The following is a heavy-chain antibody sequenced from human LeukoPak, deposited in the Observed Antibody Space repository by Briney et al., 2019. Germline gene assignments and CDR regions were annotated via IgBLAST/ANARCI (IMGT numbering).Heavy chain of an antibody. CDR2: IYYSGST. V-gene: IGHV4-39*07. D-gene: IGHD6-13*01. J-gene: IGHJ6*03. CDR1: GGSISRSNFY. Sequence: KSSETLSLTCTVSGGSISRSNFYWGWLRQPPGKGLECIVSIYYSGSTNYNPSLKSRVTISVDTSKNQFSLKLSSVTAADTAVYYCASNPKYSSSWPNYYYYYMDVWGKGNTVTVSS. CDR3: ASNPKYSSSWPNYYYYYMDV.